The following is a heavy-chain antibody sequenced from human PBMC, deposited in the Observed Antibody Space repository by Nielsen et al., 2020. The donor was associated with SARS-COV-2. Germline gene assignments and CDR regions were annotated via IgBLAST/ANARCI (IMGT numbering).Heavy chain of an antibody. CDR2: IYSGGST. J-gene: IGHJ6*02. V-gene: IGHV3-53*01. D-gene: IGHD3-9*01. CDR3: AKVDDYYGMDV. Sequence: GESLKISCAASGFTVSSNYMSWVRQAPGKGLEWVSIIYSGGSTYYADSVEGRFTISRDNSKNTLYLQMNSLRAEDTALYYCAKVDDYYGMDVWGQGTTVTVSS. CDR1: GFTVSSNY.